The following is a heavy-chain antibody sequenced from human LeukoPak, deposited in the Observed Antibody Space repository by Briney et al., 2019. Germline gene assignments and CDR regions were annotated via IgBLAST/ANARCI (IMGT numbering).Heavy chain of an antibody. CDR3: ARGGLGDPFDY. Sequence: SETLSLTCTVSGGSISSGDYYWSWIRQPPGKGLEWIGYTYYSGSTYYNPSLKSRVTISVDTSKNQFSLKLSSVTAADTAVYYCARGGLGDPFDYWGQGTLVTVSS. V-gene: IGHV4-30-4*01. CDR1: GGSISSGDYY. J-gene: IGHJ4*02. D-gene: IGHD3-16*01. CDR2: TYYSGST.